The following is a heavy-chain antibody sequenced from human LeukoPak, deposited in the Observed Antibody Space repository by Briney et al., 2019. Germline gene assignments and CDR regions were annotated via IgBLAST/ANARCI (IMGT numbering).Heavy chain of an antibody. D-gene: IGHD3-10*01. CDR2: IKQDGSAK. Sequence: GGSLRLSCAASGFTFSSYWMNWVRQAPGKGLEWVANIKQDGSAKYYVDSVKGRFTISRDNAKNSLVLQMNSLRAEDTAVYYCARDGGSGTYYSYSDYWGQGTLVTVSS. J-gene: IGHJ4*02. V-gene: IGHV3-7*01. CDR3: ARDGGSGTYYSYSDY. CDR1: GFTFSSYW.